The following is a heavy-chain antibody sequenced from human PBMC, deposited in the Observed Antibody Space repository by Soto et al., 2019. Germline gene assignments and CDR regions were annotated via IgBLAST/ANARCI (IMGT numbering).Heavy chain of an antibody. D-gene: IGHD2-8*01. CDR2: IYPGNSDT. CDR3: ARLGYCTNGICYSVDY. Sequence: PGESLKISCKGSGYIFTSYWIGWVRQMPGKGLECMGIIYPGNSDTRYSPSFQGQVTISADKSTTTAYLQWSSLRASDTAMYYCARLGYCTNGICYSVDYWGQGTLVTVSS. CDR1: GYIFTSYW. J-gene: IGHJ4*02. V-gene: IGHV5-51*01.